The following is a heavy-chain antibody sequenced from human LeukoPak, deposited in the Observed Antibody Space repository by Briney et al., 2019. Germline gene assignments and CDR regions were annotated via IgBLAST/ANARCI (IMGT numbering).Heavy chain of an antibody. CDR3: ARVPSGTFDY. V-gene: IGHV4-31*03. Sequence: SETLSLTCTVSGGSISSGGYYWSWIRQHPGKGLEWIGYIYYSGSTYYNPSLKSRVTMSVDTSKNQFSLKLSSVTAADTAVYYCARVPSGTFDYWGQGTLVTVSS. CDR1: GGSISSGGYY. CDR2: IYYSGST. J-gene: IGHJ4*02.